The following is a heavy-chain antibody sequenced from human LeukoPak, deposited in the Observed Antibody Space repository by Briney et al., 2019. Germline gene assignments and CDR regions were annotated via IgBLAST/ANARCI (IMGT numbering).Heavy chain of an antibody. V-gene: IGHV1-2*06. D-gene: IGHD3-22*01. CDR2: INPNSGGT. Sequence: ASVKVSCKASGYTFTVYYMHWVRQAPGQGLEWMGRINPNSGGTNYAQKLQGRVTMTTDTSTSTAYMELRSLRSDDTAVYYCAREDSPYYYDSSGYPFDYWGQGTLVTVSS. CDR1: GYTFTVYY. J-gene: IGHJ4*02. CDR3: AREDSPYYYDSSGYPFDY.